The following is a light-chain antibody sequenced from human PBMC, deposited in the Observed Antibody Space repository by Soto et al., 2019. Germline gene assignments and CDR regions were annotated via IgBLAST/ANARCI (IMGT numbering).Light chain of an antibody. CDR3: QQRSNFIT. Sequence: ETVLTQSPATLALSPGERASLSCRASQSVSTILAWYQQKPGQAPRLLIYDASNRATGIPARLSGSGSGTDFTLTSSSLESEDFAVYYCQQRSNFITFGQGTRLEI. J-gene: IGKJ5*01. V-gene: IGKV3-11*01. CDR1: QSVSTI. CDR2: DAS.